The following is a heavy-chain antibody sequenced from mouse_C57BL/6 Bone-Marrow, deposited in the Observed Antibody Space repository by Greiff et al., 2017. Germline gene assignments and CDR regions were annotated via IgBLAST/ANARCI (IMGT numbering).Heavy chain of an antibody. CDR2: IDPSDSYT. J-gene: IGHJ2*01. Sequence: QVQLQQPGAELVKPGASVKLSCKASGYTFTSYWMQWVKQRPGKGLEWIGEIDPSDSYTNYNQKFKGKATVTVDTSSSTADMQLSSLTSEDSAVYYCARGYHPPDFWGQGTTLTVSS. D-gene: IGHD2-14*01. V-gene: IGHV1-50*01. CDR1: GYTFTSYW. CDR3: ARGYHPPDF.